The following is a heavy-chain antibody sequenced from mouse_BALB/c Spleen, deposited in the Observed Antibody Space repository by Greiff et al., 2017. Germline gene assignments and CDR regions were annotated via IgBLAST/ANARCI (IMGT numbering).Heavy chain of an antibody. CDR3: ARTARATSWFAY. V-gene: IGHV1-4*01. Sequence: VQLQQSGAELARPGASVKMSCKASGYTFTSYTMHWVNQRPGQGLEWIGYINPSSGYTNYNQKFKDKATLTADKSSSTAYMQLSSLTSEDSAVYYCARTARATSWFAYWGQGTLVTVSA. CDR2: INPSSGYT. J-gene: IGHJ3*01. CDR1: GYTFTSYT. D-gene: IGHD3-1*01.